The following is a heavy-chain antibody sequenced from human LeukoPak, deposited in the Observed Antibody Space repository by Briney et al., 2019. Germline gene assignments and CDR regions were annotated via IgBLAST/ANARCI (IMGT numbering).Heavy chain of an antibody. J-gene: IGHJ5*02. D-gene: IGHD3-3*01. CDR3: AREVYYDYNWFDP. V-gene: IGHV3-30-3*01. Sequence: PGGSLRLSCAAPGFTFSSYAMHWVRQAPGKGLEWVAVISYDGSNKYYADSVKGRFTISRDNSKNTLYLQMNSLRAEDTAVYYCAREVYYDYNWFDPWGQGTLVTVSS. CDR2: ISYDGSNK. CDR1: GFTFSSYA.